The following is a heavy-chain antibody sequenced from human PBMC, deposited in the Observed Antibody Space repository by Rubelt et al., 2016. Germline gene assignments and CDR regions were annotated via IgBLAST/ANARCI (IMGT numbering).Heavy chain of an antibody. CDR1: GFTFDTYA. CDR3: ARGGMDV. J-gene: IGHJ6*02. CDR2: IYSGGST. Sequence: EVQLVESGGGLVQPGGSLRLSCAASGFTFDTYAMNWVRQAPGQGLEWGSVIYSGGSTYYADSVKGRFTISSDNSNNTRYRQMNSLRAEDTAVYYCARGGMDVWGQGTTVTVSS. V-gene: IGHV3-66*01.